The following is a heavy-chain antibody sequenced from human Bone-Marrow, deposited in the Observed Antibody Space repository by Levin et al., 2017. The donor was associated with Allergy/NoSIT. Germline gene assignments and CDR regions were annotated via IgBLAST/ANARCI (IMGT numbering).Heavy chain of an antibody. D-gene: IGHD3-10*01. CDR1: GFTYSSSA. V-gene: IGHV1-58*02. Sequence: SVKVSCQSSGFTYSSSAIQWVRQARGQRLEWIGWIVVGSGSTEYAQKFQERVTITRDMSTSTVYMELSSLRSEDTAVYYCHYYAIAYSSDSGGGPWRDYWGQGSLVTVSS. CDR3: HYYAIAYSSDSGGGPWRDY. CDR2: IVVGSGST. J-gene: IGHJ4*02.